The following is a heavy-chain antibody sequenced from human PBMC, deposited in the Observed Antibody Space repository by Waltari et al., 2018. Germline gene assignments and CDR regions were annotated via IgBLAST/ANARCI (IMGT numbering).Heavy chain of an antibody. J-gene: IGHJ4*02. CDR3: SRLGIAVAGTIDY. Sequence: QLQMQESGPGLVKPSETLSLTCTVSGGSISSSSYYWGWIRQPPGKGLAWIGSIYYSGRTYYNPSLKSRVTMSVYTSKNQFSLNLSSVTAAYTAVYYCSRLGIAVAGTIDYWGQGTLVTVSS. D-gene: IGHD6-19*01. V-gene: IGHV4-39*07. CDR1: GGSISSSSYY. CDR2: IYYSGRT.